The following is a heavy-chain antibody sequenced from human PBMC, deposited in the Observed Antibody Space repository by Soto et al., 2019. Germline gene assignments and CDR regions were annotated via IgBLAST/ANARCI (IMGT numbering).Heavy chain of an antibody. CDR3: ARDREFDY. CDR2: ISYDGSNK. CDR1: GFTFSSYA. D-gene: IGHD3-10*01. V-gene: IGHV3-30-3*01. Sequence: QVQLVESRGGMVQPGRSLRLSCAASGFTFSSYAMHWVRQAPGKGLEWVAVISYDGSNKYYADSVKGRFTISRDNSKNTLYLQMNSLRAEDTAVYYCARDREFDYWGQGTLVTVSS. J-gene: IGHJ4*02.